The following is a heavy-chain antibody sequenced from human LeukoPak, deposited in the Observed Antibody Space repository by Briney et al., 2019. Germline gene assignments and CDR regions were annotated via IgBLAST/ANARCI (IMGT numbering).Heavy chain of an antibody. CDR2: INTDGSST. Sequence: GGSLRLSCAASGFSFSSYWMHWVRQPPGKGLVWVSQINTDGSSTNYADAVEGRFTISRDNAKNTLYLQMNSLRAEDTAVYYCVGDLESNYWGQGTLVTVSS. CDR3: VGDLESNY. CDR1: GFSFSSYW. J-gene: IGHJ4*02. D-gene: IGHD3-10*01. V-gene: IGHV3-74*01.